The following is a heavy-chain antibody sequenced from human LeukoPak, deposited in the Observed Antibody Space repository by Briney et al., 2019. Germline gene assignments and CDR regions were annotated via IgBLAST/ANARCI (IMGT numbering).Heavy chain of an antibody. CDR3: AKNSYDFWSGYYYHDAFDI. V-gene: IGHV3-7*03. Sequence: GGSLRLSCAASGFTFSSYWMSWVRQAPGKGLEWVANIKQDGSEKYYVDSVKGRFTISRDNAKNSLYLQMNSLRAEDTAVYYCAKNSYDFWSGYYYHDAFDIWGQGTMVTVSS. CDR2: IKQDGSEK. D-gene: IGHD3-3*01. J-gene: IGHJ3*02. CDR1: GFTFSSYW.